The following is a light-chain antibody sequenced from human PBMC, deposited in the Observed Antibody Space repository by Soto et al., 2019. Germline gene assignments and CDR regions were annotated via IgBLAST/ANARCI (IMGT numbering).Light chain of an antibody. CDR2: DAS. CDR1: QSVSNNY. V-gene: IGKV3-20*01. CDR3: QQYSSSPRT. Sequence: IVLTQSPGTLSLSPGERATLSCRASQSVSNNYLAWYQQKPVQAPRLLIYDASGRATGIPDRFSGSGSGTDFTLTISRLEPEDFAVYFCQQYSSSPRTFGQGTKVDIK. J-gene: IGKJ1*01.